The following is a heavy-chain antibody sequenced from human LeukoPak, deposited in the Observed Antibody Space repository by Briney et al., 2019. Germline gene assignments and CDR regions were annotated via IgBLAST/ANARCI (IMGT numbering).Heavy chain of an antibody. J-gene: IGHJ5*02. CDR3: ARDMVVPYNWFDP. CDR2: INPNSGGT. D-gene: IGHD2-15*01. Sequence: ASVKVSCKASGYTFTASYIHWVRQAPGQGLEWMGWINPNSGGTNYAQKFQGRVTMTRDMSTSTVYMELSSLRSEDTAVYYCARDMVVPYNWFDPWGQGTLVTVSS. V-gene: IGHV1-2*02. CDR1: GYTFTASY.